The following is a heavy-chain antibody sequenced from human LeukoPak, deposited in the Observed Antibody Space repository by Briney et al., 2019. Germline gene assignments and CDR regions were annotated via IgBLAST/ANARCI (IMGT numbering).Heavy chain of an antibody. CDR1: GGSISSSSYY. CDR2: IYYSGST. J-gene: IGHJ6*03. V-gene: IGHV4-39*07. Sequence: SETLSLTCTVSGGSISSSSYYWGWIRQPPGKGLEWIGSIYYSGSTYYNPSLKSRVTISVGTSKTQFSLKLSSVTAADTAVYYCARVKDPGGYYYYYYIDVWGKGTTVTVSS. D-gene: IGHD3-16*01. CDR3: ARVKDPGGYYYYYYIDV.